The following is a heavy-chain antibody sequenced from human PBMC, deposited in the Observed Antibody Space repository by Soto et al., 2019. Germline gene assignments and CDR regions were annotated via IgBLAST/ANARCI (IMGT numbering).Heavy chain of an antibody. CDR3: AKGWMATVTYSDY. V-gene: IGHV3-23*01. CDR1: GFTFSNYA. J-gene: IGHJ4*02. CDR2: ITGSGGST. D-gene: IGHD4-17*01. Sequence: EMQLLESGGGLVQPGGSLRLSCAASGFTFSNYAMSWVRQAPGKGLEWVSAITGSGGSTFYADSVKGRFTISRDNSENTLLLQMNSLRVEDTAMYHCAKGWMATVTYSDYWGQGTLVTVSS.